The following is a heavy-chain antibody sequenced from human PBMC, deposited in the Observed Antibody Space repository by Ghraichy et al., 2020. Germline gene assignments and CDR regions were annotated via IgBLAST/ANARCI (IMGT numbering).Heavy chain of an antibody. D-gene: IGHD2-2*01. CDR2: IYYSGST. Sequence: SETLSLTCTVSGGSISSSSYYWGWIRQPPGKGLEWIGSIYYSGSTYYNPSLKSRVTISVDTSKNQFSLKLSSVTAADTAVYYCARQSWDIVVVPAAVGWFDPWGQGTLVTVSS. J-gene: IGHJ5*02. CDR3: ARQSWDIVVVPAAVGWFDP. V-gene: IGHV4-39*01. CDR1: GGSISSSSYY.